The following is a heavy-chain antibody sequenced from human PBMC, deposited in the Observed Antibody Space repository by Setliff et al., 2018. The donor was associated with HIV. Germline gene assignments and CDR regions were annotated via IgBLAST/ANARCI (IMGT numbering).Heavy chain of an antibody. J-gene: IGHJ4*02. CDR2: IKSKTDGGTT. Sequence: PGGSLRLSCAASGFTFSNAWMSWVRQAPGKGLEWVGRIKSKTDGGTTDYAAPVKGRFTISRDDSKNTLYLQMNSLKTEDTAVYYCAKDPAVWSGYYHDYWGQGTLVTVSS. D-gene: IGHD3-3*01. V-gene: IGHV3-15*01. CDR3: AKDPAVWSGYYHDY. CDR1: GFTFSNAW.